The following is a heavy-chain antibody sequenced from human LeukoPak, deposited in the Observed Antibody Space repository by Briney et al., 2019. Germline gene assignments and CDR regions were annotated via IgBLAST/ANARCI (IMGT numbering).Heavy chain of an antibody. CDR3: TQQGGNPAY. V-gene: IGHV3-74*01. Sequence: GGSLRLSCAASGLTFSSHWMHWVRQAPGKGLVWVSRITNDGSSTTYADSVKGRFTISRDNAKNMLYLQVNSLRAEDAAVYCATQQGGNPAYWGQGTLVTVSS. CDR1: GLTFSSHW. J-gene: IGHJ4*02. CDR2: ITNDGSST. D-gene: IGHD1-14*01.